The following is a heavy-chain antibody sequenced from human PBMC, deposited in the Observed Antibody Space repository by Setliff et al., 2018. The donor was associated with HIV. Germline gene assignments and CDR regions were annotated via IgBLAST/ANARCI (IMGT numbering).Heavy chain of an antibody. CDR3: ARYNYDSSGYYSGAFDI. CDR2: IYYSGSI. CDR1: W. Sequence: WWGWIRQSPGKGLEWIGYIYYSGSIYYNPSLKSRVTMSVDTSKNQFSLKLSSVTAVDTAVYYCARYNYDSSGYYSGAFDIWGQGTMVTVSS. J-gene: IGHJ3*02. V-gene: IGHV4-28*02. D-gene: IGHD3-22*01.